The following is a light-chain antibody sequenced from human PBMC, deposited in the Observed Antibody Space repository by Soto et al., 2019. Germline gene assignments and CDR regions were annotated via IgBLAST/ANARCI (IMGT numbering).Light chain of an antibody. J-gene: IGKJ2*01. CDR3: QQYNSYPYT. Sequence: DIQMTQSPSTLSASVGDRVTITCRASNSISSWLAWYQQKPGKAPKLLIYKASSLESGVPSRFSGSGSGTEFTLTISSLQPDDFATYYCQQYNSYPYTFGQGTKLEIK. V-gene: IGKV1-5*03. CDR1: NSISSW. CDR2: KAS.